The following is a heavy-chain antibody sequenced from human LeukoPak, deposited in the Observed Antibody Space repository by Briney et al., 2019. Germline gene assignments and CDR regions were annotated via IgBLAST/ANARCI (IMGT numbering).Heavy chain of an antibody. CDR2: INPNSGGT. Sequence: ASVKVSCKASGYTFTGYYMHWVRQAPGQGLEWMGWINPNSGGTNYAQKFQGWVTMTRDTSISTAYMELSGLRSDDTAVYYCARGGHIVVVTAINNWFDPWGQGTLVTVSS. J-gene: IGHJ5*02. V-gene: IGHV1-2*04. CDR3: ARGGHIVVVTAINNWFDP. D-gene: IGHD2-21*02. CDR1: GYTFTGYY.